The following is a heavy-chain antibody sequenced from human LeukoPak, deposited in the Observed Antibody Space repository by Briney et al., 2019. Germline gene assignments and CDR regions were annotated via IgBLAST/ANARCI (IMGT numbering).Heavy chain of an antibody. D-gene: IGHD3-22*01. CDR3: ARLPTFYYDSSHYYYDY. CDR1: GFTVSSNY. CDR2: IYSGGST. V-gene: IGHV3-53*01. Sequence: GGSLRLSCAASGFTVSSNYMSWVRQAPGKGLEWVSVIYSGGSTYYADSVKGRFTISRDNSKNTLYLQMNSLRAEDTAVYYCARLPTFYYDSSHYYYDYWGQGTLVTVSS. J-gene: IGHJ4*02.